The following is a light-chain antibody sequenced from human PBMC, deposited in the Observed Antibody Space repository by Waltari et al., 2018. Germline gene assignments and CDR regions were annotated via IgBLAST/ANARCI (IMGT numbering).Light chain of an antibody. J-gene: IGKJ5*01. CDR2: DVF. Sequence: EIVLTQSPATLSLSPGDRATLPCRASHSVDTSLAWYQQKLGQATRLLIYDVFYRATGIPARFSGRGSGTDFTLTISSLVTEDFALYLCQQRRDWPIPFGQGTRLEIK. V-gene: IGKV3-11*01. CDR3: QQRRDWPIP. CDR1: HSVDTS.